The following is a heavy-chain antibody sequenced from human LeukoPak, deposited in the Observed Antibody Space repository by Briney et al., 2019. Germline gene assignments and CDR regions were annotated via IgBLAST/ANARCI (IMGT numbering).Heavy chain of an antibody. CDR2: IVGDGYKS. CDR1: GLTFSSYA. CDR3: AKDIVFLFGDP. D-gene: IGHD2-15*01. Sequence: GGSLRLSCGAAGLTFSSYAMNSVRQAPGKGLERVSTIVGDGYKSYYADSVKGRFAISRDNSKSTLYLQMNSLKAEDTAIYYCAKDIVFLFGDPRGQGTLVTVSS. J-gene: IGHJ5*02. V-gene: IGHV3-23*01.